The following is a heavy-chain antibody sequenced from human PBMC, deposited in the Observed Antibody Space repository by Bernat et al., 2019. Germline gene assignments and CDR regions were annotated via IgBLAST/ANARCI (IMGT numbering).Heavy chain of an antibody. J-gene: IGHJ4*02. CDR3: AKEETLYSSGWYFDY. CDR2: ISYDGSNK. D-gene: IGHD6-19*01. Sequence: QVQLVESGGGVVQPGRSLRLSCAASGFTFSSYAMHWVRQAPGKGLEWVAVISYDGSNKYYADSVKGRFTISRDNSKSTLYLQMNSLRTEDTAVYYCAKEETLYSSGWYFDYWGQGTLVTVSS. V-gene: IGHV3-30-3*02. CDR1: GFTFSSYA.